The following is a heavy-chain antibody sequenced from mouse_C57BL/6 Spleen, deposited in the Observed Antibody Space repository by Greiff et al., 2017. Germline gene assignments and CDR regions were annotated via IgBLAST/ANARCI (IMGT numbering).Heavy chain of an antibody. Sequence: EVKLQQSGPELVKPGASVKMSCKASGYTFTDYNMHWVKQSHGKSLEWIGYINPNNGGTSYNQKFKGKATVTVNKSSSTAAMERRSLTSEDSAVYYCARTMYYGSSTFDVWGTGTTVTVSS. D-gene: IGHD1-1*01. CDR1: GYTFTDYN. J-gene: IGHJ1*03. CDR2: INPNNGGT. CDR3: ARTMYYGSSTFDV. V-gene: IGHV1-22*01.